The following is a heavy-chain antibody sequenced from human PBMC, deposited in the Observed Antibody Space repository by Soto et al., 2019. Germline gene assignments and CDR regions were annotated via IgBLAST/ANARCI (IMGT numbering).Heavy chain of an antibody. D-gene: IGHD3-10*01. CDR1: GGSISSSSYY. CDR3: ARHGVVWFGEFGHNWFDP. Sequence: SETLSLTCTVSGGSISSSSYYWGWIRQPPGKGLEWIGSIYYSGSTYYNPSLKSRVTISVDTSKNQFSLKLSSVTAADTAVYYCARHGVVWFGEFGHNWFDPRGQGTLVTVSS. CDR2: IYYSGST. J-gene: IGHJ5*02. V-gene: IGHV4-39*01.